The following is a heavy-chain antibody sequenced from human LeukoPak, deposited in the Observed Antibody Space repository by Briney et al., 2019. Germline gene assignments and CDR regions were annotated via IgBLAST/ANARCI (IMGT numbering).Heavy chain of an antibody. CDR3: ITDLGLTMIRGVLVF. CDR1: GFTFTNAW. V-gene: IGHV3-15*05. Sequence: GGSLRLSCAASGFTFTNAWMSWVRQAPGKGLEWVGRIKSKGDGETKDYAAPVKGRFFMSRDDSEGTLYLRMNYLTTEDTAVYFCITDLGLTMIRGVLVFWGQGALVTVSS. D-gene: IGHD3-10*01. CDR2: IKSKGDGETK. J-gene: IGHJ4*02.